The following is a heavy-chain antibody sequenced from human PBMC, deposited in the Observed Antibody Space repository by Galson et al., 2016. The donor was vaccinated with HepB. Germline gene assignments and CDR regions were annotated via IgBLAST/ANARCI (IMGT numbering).Heavy chain of an antibody. CDR3: ARLFFPGNYYYNGLDV. CDR2: VSYSGST. V-gene: IGHV4-59*12. D-gene: IGHD3-10*01. Sequence: SETLSLTCTVSGGSISSYSWSWIRQPPGKGLEWIGSVSYSGSTNYNPSLKSRVTISVDTSNNQFSLKLSSVTAADTAVYYCARLFFPGNYYYNGLDVWGQGTTVTVSS. J-gene: IGHJ6*02. CDR1: GGSISSYS.